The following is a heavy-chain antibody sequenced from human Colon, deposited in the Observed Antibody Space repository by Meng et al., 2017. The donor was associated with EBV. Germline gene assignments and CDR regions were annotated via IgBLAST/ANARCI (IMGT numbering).Heavy chain of an antibody. CDR1: GGSIDSDNW. V-gene: IGHV4-4*02. D-gene: IGHD3-10*01. CDR3: ARDYYASGFVFDL. J-gene: IGHJ5*02. Sequence: QLEAWGPSLVKPSGTLAPTCAVSGGSIDSDNWWNWVRQTPGKGLEWIGEISHSGTTNYNPSLKSRVTISIDKSKNQFSLKLTSVTAADTAVYYCARDYYASGFVFDLWGQGTLVTVSS. CDR2: ISHSGTT.